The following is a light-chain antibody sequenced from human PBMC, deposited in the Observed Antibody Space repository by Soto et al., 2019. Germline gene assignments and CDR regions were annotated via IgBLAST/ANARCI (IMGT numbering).Light chain of an antibody. CDR3: QQSYSSPPT. Sequence: DIVMTQSPDSLAVSLGERATLNCKSSKSALYSSNNKNHLNWYQQKPGKAPKLLIFAASSLQSGVPSRFSGSRSGPDFTLTISSLQPEDFATYYCQQSYSSPPTFGQGTKVDIK. J-gene: IGKJ1*01. CDR1: KSALYSSNNKNH. CDR2: AAS. V-gene: IGKV1-39*01.